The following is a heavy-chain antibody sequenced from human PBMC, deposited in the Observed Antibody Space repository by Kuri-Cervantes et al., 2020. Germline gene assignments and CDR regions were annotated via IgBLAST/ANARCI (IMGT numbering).Heavy chain of an antibody. Sequence: SLKISCAASGFTFSSYDMHWVRQATGKGLEWVSGISWNSGSIGYADSVEGRFTISRDNAKNSLYLQMNSLRAEDTALYYCAKASGGATLYWFDPWGQGTLVTVSS. CDR2: ISWNSGSI. D-gene: IGHD1-26*01. J-gene: IGHJ5*02. CDR3: AKASGGATLYWFDP. CDR1: GFTFSSYD. V-gene: IGHV3-9*01.